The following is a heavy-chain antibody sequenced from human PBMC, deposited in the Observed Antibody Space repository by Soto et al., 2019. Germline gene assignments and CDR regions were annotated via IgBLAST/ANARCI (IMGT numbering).Heavy chain of an antibody. Sequence: QVHLVQSGAEVKKPGASVKVSCKCSGYTFTSYGITWVRQAPGQGLEWMGWISAHNDNTDYAQKLQGRVTVTRDTSTSTAYMELRGLRSDETAMYYCARGRYGEYWGQGALVHVYS. CDR2: ISAHNDNT. D-gene: IGHD3-10*01. CDR1: GYTFTSYG. J-gene: IGHJ4*02. CDR3: ARGRYGEY. V-gene: IGHV1-18*01.